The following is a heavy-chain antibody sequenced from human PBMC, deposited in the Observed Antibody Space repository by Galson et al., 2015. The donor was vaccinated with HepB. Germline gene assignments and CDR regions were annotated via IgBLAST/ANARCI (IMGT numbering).Heavy chain of an antibody. CDR1: GGSISSGSYY. D-gene: IGHD3-9*01. J-gene: IGHJ5*02. CDR3: ARLLRYFDWWGLAFDP. Sequence: TLSLTCTVSGGSISSGSYYWGWIRQPPGKGLEWIGSIYYSGTTYYNPSLKSRVTISVDTSKNQFSLKLSSVTAADTAVYYCARLLRYFDWWGLAFDPWGQGNLVTVSS. V-gene: IGHV4-39*01. CDR2: IYYSGTT.